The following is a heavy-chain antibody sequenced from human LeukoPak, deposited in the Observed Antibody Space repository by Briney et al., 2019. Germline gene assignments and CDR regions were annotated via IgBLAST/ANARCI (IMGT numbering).Heavy chain of an antibody. CDR2: IYYSGST. V-gene: IGHV4-39*01. J-gene: IGHJ4*02. CDR3: ASPGRVTHFDY. D-gene: IGHD2-21*02. CDR1: GGSISSSSYY. Sequence: SETLSLTCTVSGGSISSSSYYWGWTRQPPGKGLEWIGSIYYSGSTYYNPSLKSRVTISVDTSKNQFSLKLSSVTAADTAVYYCASPGRVTHFDYWGQGTLVTVSS.